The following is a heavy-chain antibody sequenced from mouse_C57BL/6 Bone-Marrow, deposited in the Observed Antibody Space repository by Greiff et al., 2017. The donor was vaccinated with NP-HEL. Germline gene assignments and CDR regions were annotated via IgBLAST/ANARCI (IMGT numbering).Heavy chain of an antibody. D-gene: IGHD1-1*01. CDR2: IYPRSGNT. V-gene: IGHV1-81*01. Sequence: VQLQQSGAELARPGASVKLSCKASGYTFTSYGISWVKQRTGQGLEWIGEIYPRSGNTYYNEKFKGKATLTADKSSSTAYMELRRLTSEDSAVYFCARGYYGSSLYWYFDVWGTGTTVTVSS. CDR1: GYTFTSYG. J-gene: IGHJ1*03. CDR3: ARGYYGSSLYWYFDV.